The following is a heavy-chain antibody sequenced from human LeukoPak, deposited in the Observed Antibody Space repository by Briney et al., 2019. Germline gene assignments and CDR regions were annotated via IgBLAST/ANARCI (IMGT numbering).Heavy chain of an antibody. J-gene: IGHJ3*02. CDR3: ARVAPDFWSGYYMAGWAFDI. V-gene: IGHV3-7*01. Sequence: GSLRLSCTASGFTFGDYAMSWFRQAPGKGLEWVANIKQDGSEKYYVDSVKGRFTISRDNAKNSLYLQMNSLRAEDTAVYYCARVAPDFWSGYYMAGWAFDIWGQGTMVTVSS. CDR2: IKQDGSEK. D-gene: IGHD3-3*01. CDR1: GFTFGDYA.